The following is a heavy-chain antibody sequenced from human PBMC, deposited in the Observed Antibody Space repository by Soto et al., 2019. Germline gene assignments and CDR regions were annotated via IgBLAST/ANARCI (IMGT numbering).Heavy chain of an antibody. D-gene: IGHD5-18*01. CDR2: ISGSGDAT. CDR1: GFTFTDYA. J-gene: IGHJ4*02. CDR3: AKEKEYSSGFYLGTYFDY. V-gene: IGHV3-23*01. Sequence: EVQVLESGGGLGQPGGSLRLSCAASGFTFTDYAMTWVRQAPGKGLEWVSAISGSGDATYYADSVKGRFTISRDNSKNALYLQITSLRVDDTAIYYCAKEKEYSSGFYLGTYFDYWGQGTLVTVSS.